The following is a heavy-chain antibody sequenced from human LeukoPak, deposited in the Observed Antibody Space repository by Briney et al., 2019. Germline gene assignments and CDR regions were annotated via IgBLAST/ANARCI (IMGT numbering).Heavy chain of an antibody. CDR3: ARRGYGSGSYDY. V-gene: IGHV4-34*01. D-gene: IGHD3-10*01. J-gene: IGHJ4*02. CDR1: GGSFSGYY. CDR2: INHSGST. Sequence: SETLSLTCAVYGGSFSGYYWSWIRQPPGKGLEWIGEINHSGSTNYNPSLKSRVTISVDTSKNQFSLKLTSVTAADTAVYYCARRGYGSGSYDYWGQGILVTVSS.